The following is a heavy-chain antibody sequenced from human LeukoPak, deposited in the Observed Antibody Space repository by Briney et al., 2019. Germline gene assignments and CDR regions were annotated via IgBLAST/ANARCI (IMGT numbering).Heavy chain of an antibody. V-gene: IGHV4-39*07. CDR1: GGSISSNSYY. CDR2: IYYSGST. CDR3: ARDKARGWFDP. D-gene: IGHD3-10*01. J-gene: IGHJ5*02. Sequence: PSETLSLTCTVSGGSISSNSYYWGWIRQPPGKGLEWIGSIYYSGSTYYNPSLKNRLTISVDTSKNQFSLKLSSVTAADTAVYYCARDKARGWFDPWGQGTLVTVSS.